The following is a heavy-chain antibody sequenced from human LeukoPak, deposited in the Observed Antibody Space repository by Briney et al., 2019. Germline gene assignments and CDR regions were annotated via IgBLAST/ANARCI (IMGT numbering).Heavy chain of an antibody. J-gene: IGHJ4*02. D-gene: IGHD3-22*01. Sequence: GGSLRLSCAASGFTFSSYWMHWVRQAPGKGLEWVAVISYDGSYKYSADSVKGRFTISRDNSKNTLYLQMNSLRAEDTALYYCARDRHSSGYYPHFDCWGRGTLVTVSS. CDR1: GFTFSSYW. CDR2: ISYDGSYK. CDR3: ARDRHSSGYYPHFDC. V-gene: IGHV3-30-3*01.